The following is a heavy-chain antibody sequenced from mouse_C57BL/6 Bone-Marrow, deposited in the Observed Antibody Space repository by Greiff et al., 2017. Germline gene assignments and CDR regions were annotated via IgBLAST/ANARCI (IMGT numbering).Heavy chain of an antibody. CDR1: GYNFNSYW. Sequence: QVQLKQPGAELVRPGTSVKLSCQASGYNFNSYWMHWVKQRPGQGLEWIGVIDPSDSYTKYNQKFKGKATLTVDTSSSTAYMQLSSLTSEDSAVYYCARESSGYVGYWGQGTTLTVSS. CDR2: IDPSDSYT. CDR3: ARESSGYVGY. V-gene: IGHV1-59*01. J-gene: IGHJ2*01. D-gene: IGHD3-2*02.